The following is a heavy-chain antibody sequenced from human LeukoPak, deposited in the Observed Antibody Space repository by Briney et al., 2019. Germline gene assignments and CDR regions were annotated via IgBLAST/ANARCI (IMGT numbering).Heavy chain of an antibody. CDR3: ARVGWVLRYAFDI. CDR2: ISSRGSTI. J-gene: IGHJ3*02. CDR1: GFTFSSYE. D-gene: IGHD3-16*01. V-gene: IGHV3-48*03. Sequence: GGSLRLSCAASGFTFSSYEMNWVRQAPGKGLEWVSHISSRGSTIYYADSVKGRFTISRDNAKNSLYLQMNSLRAEDTAVYYCARVGWVLRYAFDIWGQGTMVTVSS.